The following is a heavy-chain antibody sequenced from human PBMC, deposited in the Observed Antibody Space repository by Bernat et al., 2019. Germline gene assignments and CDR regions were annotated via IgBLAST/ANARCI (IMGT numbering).Heavy chain of an antibody. Sequence: EVQLVESGGGLVKPGGSLRLSCAASVFAFSRAWMSWVRQAPGKGLEWVGRIKSQGGGGTVDYAAPVKGRFTISRDDSKNTLYLQMNSPKAEDTAVYYCTWNGDYYYRMDIWGQGTTVTVSS. CDR1: VFAFSRAW. D-gene: IGHD1-1*01. V-gene: IGHV3-15*01. J-gene: IGHJ6*02. CDR2: IKSQGGGGTV. CDR3: TWNGDYYYRMDI.